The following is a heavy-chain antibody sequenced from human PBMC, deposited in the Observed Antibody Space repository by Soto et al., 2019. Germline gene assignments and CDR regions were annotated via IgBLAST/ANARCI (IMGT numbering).Heavy chain of an antibody. CDR1: GFRFDRYG. J-gene: IGHJ6*02. CDR3: ARDIAAAGTSYYYYGMDV. Sequence: GGSLRLSCATSGFRFDRYGIHWVRQAPGKGLEWVGIIWYDGSNKYYADSVKGRFTISRDNSKNTLYLQMNSLRVEDTAVYYCARDIAAAGTSYYYYGMDVWGQGTTVTVSS. V-gene: IGHV3-33*01. CDR2: IWYDGSNK. D-gene: IGHD6-13*01.